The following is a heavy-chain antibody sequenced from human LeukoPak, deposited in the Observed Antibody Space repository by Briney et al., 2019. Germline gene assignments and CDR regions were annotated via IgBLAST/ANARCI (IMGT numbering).Heavy chain of an antibody. V-gene: IGHV3-33*01. D-gene: IGHD3-9*01. J-gene: IGHJ4*02. CDR3: ARDHSFLTGYYLDY. CDR2: IWYDGSNK. Sequence: GGSLRLSCAASGFTFSSYGMHWVRQAPGKGLEWVAVIWYDGSNKYYADSVKGRFTISRDNSKNTLYLQMNGLRAEDTAVYYCARDHSFLTGYYLDYWGQGTLVTVSS. CDR1: GFTFSSYG.